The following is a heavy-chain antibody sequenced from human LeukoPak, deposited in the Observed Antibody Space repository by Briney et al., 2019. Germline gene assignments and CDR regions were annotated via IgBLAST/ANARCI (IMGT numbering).Heavy chain of an antibody. J-gene: IGHJ5*02. Sequence: SETLSLTCAVYGGSFSGYYWSWISQPPAKGLEWIGEINHSGSTNYNPSLKSRVTISVDTSKNQFSLKLTSVTAADTAVYYCASRDSGNWFDPWGQGTLVTVSS. CDR2: INHSGST. CDR3: ASRDSGNWFDP. CDR1: GGSFSGYY. V-gene: IGHV4-34*01.